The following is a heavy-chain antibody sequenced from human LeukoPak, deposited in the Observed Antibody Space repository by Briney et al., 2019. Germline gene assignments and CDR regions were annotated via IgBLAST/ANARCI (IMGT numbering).Heavy chain of an antibody. CDR1: GFTFSDYW. Sequence: GSLRLSCVASGFTFSDYWMHWVRQAPGKGLEWVANIRQDGNEIYYVDSVKGRFTISRDNAKNSVYLQMNSLRAEDTAVYYCARALSAWGQGTLVTVSS. V-gene: IGHV3-7*03. CDR3: ARALSA. D-gene: IGHD3-3*01. J-gene: IGHJ4*02. CDR2: IRQDGNEI.